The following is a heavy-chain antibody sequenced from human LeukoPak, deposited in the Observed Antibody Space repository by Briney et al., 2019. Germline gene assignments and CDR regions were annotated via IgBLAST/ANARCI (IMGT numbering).Heavy chain of an antibody. J-gene: IGHJ4*02. D-gene: IGHD6-19*01. V-gene: IGHV4-34*01. Sequence: SETLSLTCAVYGGSFSGYYWSWIRQPPGKGLEWIGEINHSGSTNYNPSLKSRVTISVDTSKNQFSLKLSSVTAADTAVYYCARVGKQWLVHLWGRGTLVTVSS. CDR1: GGSFSGYY. CDR2: INHSGST. CDR3: ARVGKQWLVHL.